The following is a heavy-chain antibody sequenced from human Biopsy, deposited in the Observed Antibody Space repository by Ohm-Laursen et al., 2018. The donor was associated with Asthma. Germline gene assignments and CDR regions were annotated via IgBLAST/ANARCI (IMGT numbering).Heavy chain of an antibody. CDR2: ISYDGTNK. Sequence: SLRLSCAASGFTFSDYDMHWVRQAPGKGLEWVAVISYDGTNKDYADSVKGRFTFSRDNSQNTLSLEMNSLRVEDTAVYYCARHLRSDNWNPLGMDVWGLGTTVTVAS. CDR3: ARHLRSDNWNPLGMDV. CDR1: GFTFSDYD. D-gene: IGHD1-20*01. V-gene: IGHV3-30-3*01. J-gene: IGHJ6*02.